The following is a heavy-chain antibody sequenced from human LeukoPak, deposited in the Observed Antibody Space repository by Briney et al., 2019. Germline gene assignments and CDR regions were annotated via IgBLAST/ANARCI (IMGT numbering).Heavy chain of an antibody. CDR1: GGSFSGSSSGYY. V-gene: IGHV4-34*01. Sequence: SETLSLTCAVYGGSFSGSSSGYYWSWIRQSPGKGLEWIGEISHTEGTRYNPSLESRVTMSVGTSDNQLSLKLIFVTAADTAVYYCARIRCGHSGSVCYNHWGLGTLVTVSS. CDR2: ISHTEGT. D-gene: IGHD6-19*01. CDR3: ARIRCGHSGSVCYNH. J-gene: IGHJ1*01.